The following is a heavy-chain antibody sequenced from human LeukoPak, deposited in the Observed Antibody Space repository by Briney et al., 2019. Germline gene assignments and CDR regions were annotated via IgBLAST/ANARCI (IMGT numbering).Heavy chain of an antibody. D-gene: IGHD1-7*01. Sequence: PSETLSLTCAVYGGSFSGHYWSWIHQPPGKGLEWIGEINHSGSTNYNPSLKSRVTISVDTSKNQFSLKLSSVTAADTAVCYCARGDPITGTWSTGSSSDAFDIWGQGTMVTVSS. CDR1: GGSFSGHY. J-gene: IGHJ3*02. CDR3: ARGDPITGTWSTGSSSDAFDI. V-gene: IGHV4-34*01. CDR2: INHSGST.